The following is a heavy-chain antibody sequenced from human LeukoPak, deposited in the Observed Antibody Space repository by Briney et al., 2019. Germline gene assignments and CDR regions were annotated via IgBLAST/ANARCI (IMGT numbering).Heavy chain of an antibody. CDR3: ARTSYENYFDY. V-gene: IGHV3-21*01. D-gene: IGHD3-22*01. J-gene: IGHJ4*02. CDR2: ISSSSYI. CDR1: EFTINTYT. Sequence: PGGSLRLSCEASEFTINTYTMNWVRQAPGKGLEWVSSISSSSYIYYADSVKGRFTISRDNAKNSLYLQMNSLRAEDTAVYYCARTSYENYFDYWGQGTLLTVSS.